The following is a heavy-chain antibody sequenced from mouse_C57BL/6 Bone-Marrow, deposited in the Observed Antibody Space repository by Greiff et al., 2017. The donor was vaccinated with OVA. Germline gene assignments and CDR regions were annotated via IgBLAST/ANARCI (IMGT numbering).Heavy chain of an antibody. V-gene: IGHV1-81*01. D-gene: IGHD1-1*01. CDR1: GYTFTSYG. J-gene: IGHJ2*01. CDR3: ARSRGYGSSPYYFDD. Sequence: QVQLQQSGAELARPGASVKLSCKASGYTFTSYGISWVKQRTGQGLEWIGEIYPRSGNTYYNEKFKGKATLTADKSSSTAYMELRSLTSEDSAVYFCARSRGYGSSPYYFDDWGQGTTLTVSS. CDR2: IYPRSGNT.